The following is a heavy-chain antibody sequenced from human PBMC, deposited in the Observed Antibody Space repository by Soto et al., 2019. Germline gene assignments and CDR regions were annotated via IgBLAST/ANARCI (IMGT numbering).Heavy chain of an antibody. CDR2: MNPNSGNT. Sequence: QVQLLQSGAEVKKPGASVKVSCKASGYTFTSYDINWVRQATGQGLEWMGWMNPNSGNTGYAQKFQGRVTMTRNTSISTAYMELSSMRSEDTAVYFCARCIAARPRFDPWGQGTLVTVSS. CDR3: ARCIAARPRFDP. J-gene: IGHJ5*02. CDR1: GYTFTSYD. D-gene: IGHD6-6*01. V-gene: IGHV1-8*01.